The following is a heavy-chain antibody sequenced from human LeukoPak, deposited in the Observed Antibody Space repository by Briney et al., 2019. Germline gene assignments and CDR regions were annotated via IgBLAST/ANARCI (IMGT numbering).Heavy chain of an antibody. Sequence: GASMKVSCKASGYTFIDHYIHWVRQAAAQGLESMGWIKANIVETNYAQQSQSRVTMSRDTSSSTGYMELRRLRSDDTAAYYCARARHNSDSGGYDYWGQGNLLTVSS. D-gene: IGHD3-22*01. CDR2: IKANIVET. J-gene: IGHJ4*02. V-gene: IGHV1-2*02. CDR3: ARARHNSDSGGYDY. CDR1: GYTFIDHY.